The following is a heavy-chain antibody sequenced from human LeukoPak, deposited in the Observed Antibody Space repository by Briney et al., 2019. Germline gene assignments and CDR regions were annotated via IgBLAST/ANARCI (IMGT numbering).Heavy chain of an antibody. Sequence: ASVKVSCKASGYTFTSYDINWVRQASGQGLEWMGWMNPNSANTGYAQNFQGRVTMTRNTSITTAYMELSSLTSEDTAVYYCARGLTPANIGDAFDIWGQGTMVTVSS. V-gene: IGHV1-8*01. CDR3: ARGLTPANIGDAFDI. J-gene: IGHJ3*02. D-gene: IGHD2-2*01. CDR1: GYTFTSYD. CDR2: MNPNSANT.